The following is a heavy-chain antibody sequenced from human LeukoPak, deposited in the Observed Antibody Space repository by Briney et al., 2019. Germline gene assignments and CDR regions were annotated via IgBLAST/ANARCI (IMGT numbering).Heavy chain of an antibody. Sequence: PEASVKVSCKASGYTFTSYGISWVRQAPGQGLEWMGGIIPIFGTANYAQKFQGRVTITTDESTSTAYMELSSLRSEDTAVCYCAIYYYDSSGYPNWFDPWGQGTLVTVSS. CDR3: AIYYYDSSGYPNWFDP. CDR2: IIPIFGTA. J-gene: IGHJ5*02. V-gene: IGHV1-69*05. CDR1: GYTFTSYG. D-gene: IGHD3-22*01.